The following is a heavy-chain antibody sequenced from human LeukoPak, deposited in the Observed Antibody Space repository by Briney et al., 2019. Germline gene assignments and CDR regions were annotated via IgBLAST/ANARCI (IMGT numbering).Heavy chain of an antibody. V-gene: IGHV3-23*01. Sequence: GGSLRLSCAASGIAFSTYAMSWVRQAPGKGLEWVSVVSESGEITHYADSVKGRFTISRDNSKNTVYLQMNSLRAEDSAVYYCAKDTAQGYTYGTIEQDYWGQGTRVTVSS. J-gene: IGHJ4*02. CDR3: AKDTAQGYTYGTIEQDY. CDR1: GIAFSTYA. CDR2: VSESGEIT. D-gene: IGHD5-18*01.